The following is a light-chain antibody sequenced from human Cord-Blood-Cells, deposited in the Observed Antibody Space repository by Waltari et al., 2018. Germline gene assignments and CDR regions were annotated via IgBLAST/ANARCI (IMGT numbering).Light chain of an antibody. CDR1: SSNIGSNS. Sequence: QSVLTQPPSASGTPGQRVTIPCSGSSSNIGSNSVYWYQQLPGTAPKRLIYRNNQRPSGVPDRFSGSKSGTSASLAISGLRSEDEADYYCAAWDDSLSGRVFGGGTKLTVL. V-gene: IGLV1-47*01. CDR3: AAWDDSLSGRV. CDR2: RNN. J-gene: IGLJ3*02.